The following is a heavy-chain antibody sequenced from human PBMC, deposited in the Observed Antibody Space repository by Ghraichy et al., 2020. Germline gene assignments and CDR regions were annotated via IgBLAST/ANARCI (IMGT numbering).Heavy chain of an antibody. J-gene: IGHJ4*02. D-gene: IGHD2-15*01. CDR1: GGSISSSSYY. Sequence: SETLSLTCTVSGGSISSSSYYWGWIRQPPGKGLEWIGSIYYSGSTYYNPSLKSRVTISVDTSKNQFSLKLSSVTAADTAVYYCASQGGIGYCSGGSCYGEGFDYWGQGTLVTVSS. V-gene: IGHV4-39*01. CDR2: IYYSGST. CDR3: ASQGGIGYCSGGSCYGEGFDY.